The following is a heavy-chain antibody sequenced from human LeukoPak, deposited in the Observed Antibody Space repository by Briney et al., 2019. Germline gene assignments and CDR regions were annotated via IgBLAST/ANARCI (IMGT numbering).Heavy chain of an antibody. J-gene: IGHJ6*02. V-gene: IGHV3-64*01. CDR2: ISSNGDST. Sequence: PGGSLRLSCAASGFTFSSYAMHWVRQAPGKGLEYVSAISSNGDSTYYANSVKGRFTISRDNSKNTLYLQMGSLRAEDMAVYYCARTGSRIRGLTNHYYYYGMDVWGQGTTVTVSS. D-gene: IGHD3-10*01. CDR3: ARTGSRIRGLTNHYYYYGMDV. CDR1: GFTFSSYA.